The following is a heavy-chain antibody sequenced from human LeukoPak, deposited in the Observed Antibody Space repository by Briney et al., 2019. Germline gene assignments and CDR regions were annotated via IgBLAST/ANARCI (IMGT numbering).Heavy chain of an antibody. Sequence: SGGSLRLSCAASGFTFSSYSMNWVRQAPGKGLEWVSSISSTSSYIYYADSVKGRFTISRDNAKNSLYLQMNSLRAEDTAVYYCASDITVPIDYWGQGTLVTVSS. V-gene: IGHV3-21*01. CDR3: ASDITVPIDY. J-gene: IGHJ4*02. D-gene: IGHD1-20*01. CDR2: ISSTSSYI. CDR1: GFTFSSYS.